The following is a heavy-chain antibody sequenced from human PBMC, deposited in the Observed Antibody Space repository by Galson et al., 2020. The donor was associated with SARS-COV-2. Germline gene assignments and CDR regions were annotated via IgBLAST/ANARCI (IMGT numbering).Heavy chain of an antibody. CDR1: GDNVSSDRAA. CDR2: TYYRSKWNN. V-gene: IGHV6-1*01. CDR3: ARDPSDWTFFDY. D-gene: IGHD1-1*01. J-gene: IGHJ4*02. Sequence: SLTLSLTCSIPGDNVSSDRAAWNWIRHSPSRGLEWLGRTYYRSKWNNDYAVSMRGRLIINPDTSENQFSLQLDSVTPEDTAVYYCARDPSDWTFFDYWGQGTLVTVSS.